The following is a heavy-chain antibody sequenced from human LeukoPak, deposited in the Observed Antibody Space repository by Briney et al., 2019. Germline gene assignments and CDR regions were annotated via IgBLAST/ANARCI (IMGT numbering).Heavy chain of an antibody. CDR1: GGTISSYY. CDR3: ARDKAGSGFGY. D-gene: IGHD3-10*01. J-gene: IGHJ4*02. CDR2: IHYSGST. V-gene: IGHV4-59*01. Sequence: SETLSLTCTVSGGTISSYYWSWIRQPPGKGLEWIGYIHYSGSTNYNPSLKSRVTISVDTSKNQFSLKLSSVTAADTAWDNGARDKAGSGFGYWGQGTLVTVSS.